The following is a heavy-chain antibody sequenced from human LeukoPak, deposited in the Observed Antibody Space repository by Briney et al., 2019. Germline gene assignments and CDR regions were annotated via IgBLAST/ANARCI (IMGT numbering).Heavy chain of an antibody. CDR3: ARTGSSSSYYSYYYMDV. J-gene: IGHJ6*03. CDR1: GFTFSSYA. Sequence: GSLRLSCAASGFTFSSYAMSWVRQAPGKGLEWIGSIYYSGSTYYNPSLKSRVTISVDTSKNQFSLKLSSVTAADTAVYYCARTGSSSSYYSYYYMDVWGKGTTVTVSS. D-gene: IGHD6-6*01. V-gene: IGHV4-39*01. CDR2: IYYSGST.